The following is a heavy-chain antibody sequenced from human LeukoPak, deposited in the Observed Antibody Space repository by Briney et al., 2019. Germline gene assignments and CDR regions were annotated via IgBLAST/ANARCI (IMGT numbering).Heavy chain of an antibody. J-gene: IGHJ6*03. V-gene: IGHV1-2*02. CDR2: INPNSGGT. CDR1: GYPFTGYY. Sequence: ASVKVSCKASGYPFTGYYMHWVRQAPGQGLEWMAWINPNSGGTNYAQKFQGRVTVTRGTSISTAYMELSRLRSDDTAVYYCARGMEPLNLYYMDVWGKGTTVTVSS. D-gene: IGHD1-26*01. CDR3: ARGMEPLNLYYMDV.